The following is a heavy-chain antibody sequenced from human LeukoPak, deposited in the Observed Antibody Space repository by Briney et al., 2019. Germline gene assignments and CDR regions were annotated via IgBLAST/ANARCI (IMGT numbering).Heavy chain of an antibody. Sequence: GGSPRLSCAASGFTFSTYAMTWVRQAPGKGLEWVSTISGSVSTTYSAASVKGRFTISRDNSKNTLYLQMNTLRAEDTALYYCAKHTAGASGFDFWGQGALVTVSS. D-gene: IGHD1-26*01. CDR1: GFTFSTYA. CDR2: ISGSVSTT. V-gene: IGHV3-23*01. J-gene: IGHJ4*02. CDR3: AKHTAGASGFDF.